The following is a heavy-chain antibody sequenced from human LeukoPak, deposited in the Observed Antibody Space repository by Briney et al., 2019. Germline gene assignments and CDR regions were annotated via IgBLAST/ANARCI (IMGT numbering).Heavy chain of an antibody. Sequence: GGSLRLSCAASGFTLSNAWMSWVRQAPGKGLEWVGRIKSKTDGGTTDYAAPVKGRFTISRDDSKNTLYLQMNSLKTEDTAVYYCTTLFRGVNVEDAFDIWGQGTMVTVSS. J-gene: IGHJ3*02. CDR1: GFTLSNAW. CDR3: TTLFRGVNVEDAFDI. V-gene: IGHV3-15*01. D-gene: IGHD3-10*01. CDR2: IKSKTDGGTT.